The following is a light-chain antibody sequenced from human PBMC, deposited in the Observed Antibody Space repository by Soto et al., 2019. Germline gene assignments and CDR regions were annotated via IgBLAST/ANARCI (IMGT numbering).Light chain of an antibody. V-gene: IGKV1-5*03. Sequence: DVQMTQSPSTLSASIGVRITITCRASQSISSWLAWYQQKPGKAPKLLIYKASSLEGGVPSRFSGSGSGTEFTLTISSLQPDDFATYYCQQYDTYSTFGQGTKVEIK. J-gene: IGKJ1*01. CDR1: QSISSW. CDR2: KAS. CDR3: QQYDTYST.